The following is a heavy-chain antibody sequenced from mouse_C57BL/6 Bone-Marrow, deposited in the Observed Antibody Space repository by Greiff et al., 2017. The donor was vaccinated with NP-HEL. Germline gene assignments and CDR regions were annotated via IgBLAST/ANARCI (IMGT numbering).Heavy chain of an antibody. D-gene: IGHD1-1*01. CDR1: GYSITSGYY. Sequence: DVQLQESGPGLVKPSQSLSLTCSVTGYSITSGYYWNWIRQFPGNKLEWMGYISYDGSNNYNPSLKNRISITRDTSKNQFFLKLNSVTTEDTATYYCARVGSNYVDYWGQGTTLTVSS. CDR2: ISYDGSN. J-gene: IGHJ2*01. CDR3: ARVGSNYVDY. V-gene: IGHV3-6*01.